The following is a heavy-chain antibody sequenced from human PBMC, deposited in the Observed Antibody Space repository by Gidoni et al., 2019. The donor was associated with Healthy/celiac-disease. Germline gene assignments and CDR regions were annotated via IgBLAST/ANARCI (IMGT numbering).Heavy chain of an antibody. D-gene: IGHD2-15*01. CDR3: ARGPPVVVAAWYFDY. CDR2: ISYDGSNK. V-gene: IGHV3-30-3*01. Sequence: QVQLVESGGGVVQPGRSLRLSCTASGFTFRSDAMHWVRQAPGKGLEWVAVISYDGSNKYYADSVKGRFTISRDNSKNTLYLQMNSLRAEDTAVYDGARGPPVVVAAWYFDYWGQGTLVTVSS. J-gene: IGHJ4*02. CDR1: GFTFRSDA.